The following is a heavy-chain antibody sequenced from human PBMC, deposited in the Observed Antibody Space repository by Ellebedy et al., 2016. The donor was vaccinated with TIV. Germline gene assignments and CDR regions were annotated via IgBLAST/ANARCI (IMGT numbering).Heavy chain of an antibody. CDR1: GFTFSSYA. CDR3: AKVRLWIQLWFTLDYFDY. V-gene: IGHV3-23*01. D-gene: IGHD5-18*01. J-gene: IGHJ4*02. Sequence: PGGSLRLSCAASGFTFSSYAMSWVRQAPGKGLEWVSAISGSGGSTYYADSVKGRFTISRDNSKNTLYLQMNSLRAEDTAVYYCAKVRLWIQLWFTLDYFDYWGQGTLVTVSS. CDR2: ISGSGGST.